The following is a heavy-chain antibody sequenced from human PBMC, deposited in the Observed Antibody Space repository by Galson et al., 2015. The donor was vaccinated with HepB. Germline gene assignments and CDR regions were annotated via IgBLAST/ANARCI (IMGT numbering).Heavy chain of an antibody. CDR2: IFYSGTT. CDR1: GGSISCYY. J-gene: IGHJ6*02. V-gene: IGHV4-59*01. Sequence: ETLSLTCTVSGGSISCYYWTWVRPPPGNGLEWIGNIFYSGTTNYSPSLKSRVTISKDTSRNQLSLTVNSVTAADTAVYYCARVLNAPSYQMDVWGQGTTVTVSS. CDR3: ARVLNAPSYQMDV. D-gene: IGHD1-26*01.